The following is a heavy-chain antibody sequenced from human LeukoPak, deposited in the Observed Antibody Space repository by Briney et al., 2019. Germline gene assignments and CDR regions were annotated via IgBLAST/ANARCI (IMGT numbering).Heavy chain of an antibody. CDR3: AKDYCGGSCYSPSYYYYYMDV. Sequence: GGSLRLSCAASGFTFSSYAMSWVRQAPGKGLEWVSAISGSGGSTYYADSVKGRFTISRDNSKNTLYLQMNSLRAEDTAVYYCAKDYCGGSCYSPSYYYYYMDVWGKGTTVTVSS. D-gene: IGHD2-15*01. CDR2: ISGSGGST. J-gene: IGHJ6*03. CDR1: GFTFSSYA. V-gene: IGHV3-23*01.